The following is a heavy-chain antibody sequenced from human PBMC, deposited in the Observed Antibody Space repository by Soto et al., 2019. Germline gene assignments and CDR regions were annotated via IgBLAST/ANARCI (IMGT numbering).Heavy chain of an antibody. J-gene: IGHJ6*02. CDR3: ARDLCSGGSCYSGYYYYGMDG. Sequence: PSQTLSLTCAISGDSVSSNSAAWNWIRQSPSRGLEWLGRTYYRSKWYNDYAVSVKSRITINPDTSKNQFSLQLNSVTPEDTAVYYCARDLCSGGSCYSGYYYYGMDGWGQETTVTVSS. CDR1: GDSVSSNSAA. V-gene: IGHV6-1*01. D-gene: IGHD2-15*01. CDR2: TYYRSKWYN.